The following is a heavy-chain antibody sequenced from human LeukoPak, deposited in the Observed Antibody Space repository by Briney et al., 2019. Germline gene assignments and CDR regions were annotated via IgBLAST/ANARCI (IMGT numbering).Heavy chain of an antibody. CDR3: ARADIRAIASSGWYGFDY. D-gene: IGHD6-19*01. Sequence: ASVKVSCKASGYTSTSYDINWVRQATGQGLEWMGWMNPNSGNTNYAQKVQGRVTMTTDTSTSTAYMELRSLRSDDTAVYYCARADIRAIASSGWYGFDYWGQGTLVTVSS. CDR1: GYTSTSYD. V-gene: IGHV1-18*01. J-gene: IGHJ4*02. CDR2: MNPNSGNT.